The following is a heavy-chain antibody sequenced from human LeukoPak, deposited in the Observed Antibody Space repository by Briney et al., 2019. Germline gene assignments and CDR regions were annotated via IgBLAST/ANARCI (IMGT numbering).Heavy chain of an antibody. CDR3: ARDYYYASSGYYFSRWFDP. CDR1: GGSISSSSYY. J-gene: IGHJ5*02. CDR2: IYYSGST. D-gene: IGHD3-22*01. V-gene: IGHV4-39*07. Sequence: PSETLSLTCTVSGGSISSSSYYWGWIRQPPGKGLEWIGTIYYSGSTYYNMSLKSRVTISVDTSKNQFSLKLSSVTAADTAVYYCARDYYYASSGYYFSRWFDPWGQGTLVTVSS.